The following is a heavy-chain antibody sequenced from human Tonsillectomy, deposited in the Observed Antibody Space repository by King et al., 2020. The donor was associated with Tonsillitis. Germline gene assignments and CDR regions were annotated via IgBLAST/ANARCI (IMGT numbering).Heavy chain of an antibody. J-gene: IGHJ3*02. CDR1: GGSISSYY. CDR3: ARDLDLVWGVNDACDI. Sequence: QLQESGPGLVKPSETLSLTCTVSGGSISSYYWSWIRQPPGKGLEWMGYIYYSGSTNYNHSLKSRVTISVDTSKNQFSLKLSSVTAADTSVYYCARDLDLVWGVNDACDIWGQGTVVTVSS. D-gene: IGHD3-10*01. V-gene: IGHV4-59*01. CDR2: IYYSGST.